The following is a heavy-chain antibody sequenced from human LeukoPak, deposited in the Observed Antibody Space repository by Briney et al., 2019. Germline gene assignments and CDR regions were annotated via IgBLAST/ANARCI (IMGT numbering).Heavy chain of an antibody. CDR1: GFTFTSYV. D-gene: IGHD2-21*01. Sequence: GGSLRLSCAASGFTFTSYVMNWGRQPQGKGLEWISYIGTRGTTMYYADSVKGRFTISRDNAKNSLYLQMNSLRDEDTAIYYCARGRGSTWGQGTLVTVSS. J-gene: IGHJ5*02. V-gene: IGHV3-48*02. CDR2: IGTRGTTM. CDR3: ARGRGST.